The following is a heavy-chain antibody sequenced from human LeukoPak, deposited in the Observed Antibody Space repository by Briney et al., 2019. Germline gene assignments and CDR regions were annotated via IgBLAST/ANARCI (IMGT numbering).Heavy chain of an antibody. Sequence: SETLSLTCTVSGGSISSYYWSWIRQPAGKGLEWIGRIYSSGTTTYNPSLKSRVTMSVDTAKNQVSLRLSSVTAADTAVYYCARELRVGTAFDLWGRGTLVTVSS. CDR2: IYSSGTT. CDR1: GGSISSYY. D-gene: IGHD3-10*01. CDR3: ARELRVGTAFDL. V-gene: IGHV4-4*07. J-gene: IGHJ2*01.